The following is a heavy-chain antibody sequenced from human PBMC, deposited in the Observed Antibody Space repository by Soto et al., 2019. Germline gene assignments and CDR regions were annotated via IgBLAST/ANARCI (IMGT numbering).Heavy chain of an antibody. J-gene: IGHJ6*02. Sequence: GGSLRLSCAASGFTFSSYGMHWVRQAPGKGLEWVAVIWYDGSNKYYADSVKGRFTISRDNSKNTLYLQMNSLRAEDTAVYYCAKDEYYDGVYYGMDVWGQGTTVTVSS. D-gene: IGHD3-22*01. V-gene: IGHV3-33*06. CDR3: AKDEYYDGVYYGMDV. CDR2: IWYDGSNK. CDR1: GFTFSSYG.